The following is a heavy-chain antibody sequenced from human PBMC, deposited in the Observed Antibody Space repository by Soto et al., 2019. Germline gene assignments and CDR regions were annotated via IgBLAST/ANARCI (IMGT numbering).Heavy chain of an antibody. J-gene: IGHJ6*02. CDR3: ARAGDYYDSSGGKYYGMDV. Sequence: GGSLRLSCAASGFTFSSYAMHWVRQAPGKGLEWVAVISYDGSNKYYADSVKGRFTISRDNSKNTLYLQMNSLRAEDTAVYYCARAGDYYDSSGGKYYGMDVWGQGTTVTVSS. CDR2: ISYDGSNK. V-gene: IGHV3-30-3*01. CDR1: GFTFSSYA. D-gene: IGHD3-22*01.